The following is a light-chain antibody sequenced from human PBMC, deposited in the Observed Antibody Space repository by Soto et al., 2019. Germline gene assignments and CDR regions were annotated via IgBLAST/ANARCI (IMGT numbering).Light chain of an antibody. CDR2: KAS. CDR1: QSSSSW. J-gene: IGKJ2*01. Sequence: DIQMTQSPSTLSASVGDRVTITCRASQSSSSWLAWYQQKPGKAPKLLIYKASSLESGVPSRFSGSGSGTEVTLTISSLQPDDFATYYCQQYNSYSPYTFGQGTKLEIK. CDR3: QQYNSYSPYT. V-gene: IGKV1-5*03.